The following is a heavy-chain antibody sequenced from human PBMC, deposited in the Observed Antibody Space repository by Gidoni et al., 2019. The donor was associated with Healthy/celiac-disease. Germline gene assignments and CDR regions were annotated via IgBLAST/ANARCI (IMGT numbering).Heavy chain of an antibody. D-gene: IGHD5-18*01. CDR3: ARNSGYSYGYSIDY. V-gene: IGHV4-31*03. Sequence: QVQLQESGPGLVKPSQTLSPSCTVSGDSISSGGYYWSWIRQHPGKGLEWIGYIYYSGSTYYNPSLKSRVTISVDTSKNQFSLKLSSVTAADTAVYYCARNSGYSYGYSIDYWGQGTLVTVSS. J-gene: IGHJ4*02. CDR1: GDSISSGGYY. CDR2: IYYSGST.